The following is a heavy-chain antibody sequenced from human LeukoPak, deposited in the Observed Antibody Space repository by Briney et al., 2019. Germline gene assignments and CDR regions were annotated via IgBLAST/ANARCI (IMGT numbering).Heavy chain of an antibody. V-gene: IGHV1-18*01. D-gene: IGHD2-2*01. CDR1: GYTFTSYG. CDR2: ISAYNGNT. Sequence: VASVKVSCKASGYTFTSYGISWVRQAPGQGLEWMGWISAYNGNTNYAQKLQGRVTMTTDTSTSTAYMELRSLRSDDTAVYYCARDSCSSTSCYVRWFDPWGQGTLVTVSS. J-gene: IGHJ5*02. CDR3: ARDSCSSTSCYVRWFDP.